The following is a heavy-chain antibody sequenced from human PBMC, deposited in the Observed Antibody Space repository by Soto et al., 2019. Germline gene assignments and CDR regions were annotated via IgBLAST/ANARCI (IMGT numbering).Heavy chain of an antibody. Sequence: VQLGQSGAEVKKPGATVKVSCKASGYTFTSYGISWVRQDPGQGRGWMGWISAYNGNTNYAQKHSGIVTMTTDSSKSTAYMELRSLRADDTAVYYCARDSIDKSSSSWADYWGQGTLVTVSS. CDR3: ARDSIDKSSSSWADY. CDR2: ISAYNGNT. CDR1: GYTFTSYG. V-gene: IGHV1-18*01. J-gene: IGHJ4*02. D-gene: IGHD6-13*01.